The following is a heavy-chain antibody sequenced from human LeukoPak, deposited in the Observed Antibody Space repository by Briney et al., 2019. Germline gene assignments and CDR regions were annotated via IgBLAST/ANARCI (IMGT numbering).Heavy chain of an antibody. Sequence: WASVKVSCKASGGTFSSYAISWVRQAPGQGLEWMGRIIPIFGTANYAQKFQGRVTITTDESTSTAYMELSSLRSEDTAVYYCARVDTGYYYYYYMDVWGKGTTVTVSS. V-gene: IGHV1-69*05. J-gene: IGHJ6*03. CDR2: IIPIFGTA. D-gene: IGHD5-18*01. CDR1: GGTFSSYA. CDR3: ARVDTGYYYYYYMDV.